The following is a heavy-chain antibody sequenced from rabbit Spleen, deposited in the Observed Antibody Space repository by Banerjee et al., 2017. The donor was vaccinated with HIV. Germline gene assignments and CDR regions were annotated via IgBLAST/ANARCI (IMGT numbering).Heavy chain of an antibody. Sequence: QSLEESGGDLVKPGASLTLTCTASGVSFSFSSYMCWVRQAPGKGLEWIACIDIGSSGFTYYANWAKGRFTISKTSSTTVTLQMTSLTAADTATYFCARDLTDVIGWNFGWWGPGTLVTVS. CDR3: ARDLTDVIGWNFGW. J-gene: IGHJ6*01. D-gene: IGHD4-1*01. CDR1: GVSFSFSSY. CDR2: IDIGSSGFT. V-gene: IGHV1S40*01.